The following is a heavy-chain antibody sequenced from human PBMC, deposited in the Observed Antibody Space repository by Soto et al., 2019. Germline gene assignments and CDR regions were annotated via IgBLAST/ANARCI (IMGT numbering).Heavy chain of an antibody. Sequence: QVQLQESGPGLVKPSQTLSLTCTVSGGSISSGGYYWSWIRQHPGKGLEWSGYIYYSGSPYYNPSLKSRVTISVDTSKNLFSLKLSSVTAADTAVYYCASYGAVAATSLYFQHWGQGTLVTVSS. D-gene: IGHD2-15*01. V-gene: IGHV4-31*03. J-gene: IGHJ1*01. CDR1: GGSISSGGYY. CDR3: ASYGAVAATSLYFQH. CDR2: IYYSGSP.